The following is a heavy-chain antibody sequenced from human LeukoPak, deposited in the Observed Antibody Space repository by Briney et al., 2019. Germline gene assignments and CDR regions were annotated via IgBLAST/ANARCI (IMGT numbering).Heavy chain of an antibody. D-gene: IGHD6-13*01. CDR3: AKGISSSWYDY. CDR1: GFTFSSYA. Sequence: GGPLRLSCAASGFTFSSYAMSWVRKAPGKGLEWVSAISGSGGSTYYADSVKGRFTISRDNSKNTLYLQMNSLRAEDTAVYYCAKGISSSWYDYWGQGTLVTVSS. V-gene: IGHV3-23*01. CDR2: ISGSGGST. J-gene: IGHJ4*02.